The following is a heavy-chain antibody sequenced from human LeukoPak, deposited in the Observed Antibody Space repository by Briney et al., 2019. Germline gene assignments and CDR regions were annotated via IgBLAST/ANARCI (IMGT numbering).Heavy chain of an antibody. V-gene: IGHV3-23*01. CDR3: AKGIYSSGWSYFDY. J-gene: IGHJ4*01. CDR2: LSGGGITT. D-gene: IGHD6-19*01. Sequence: GGSLRLSCAASGFTSSNSAMSWVRQAPGKGLEWVSTLSGGGITTYYADSVEGRFTISRDNSKNTLYLQMNSLRAEDTAVYYCAKGIYSSGWSYFDYWGHGTLVTVSS. CDR1: GFTSSNSA.